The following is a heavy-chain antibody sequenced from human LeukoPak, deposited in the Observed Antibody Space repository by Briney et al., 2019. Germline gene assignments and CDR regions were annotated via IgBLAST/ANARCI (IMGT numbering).Heavy chain of an antibody. V-gene: IGHV4-39*01. CDR2: IYYTGSA. CDR1: GDSVNAMSYS. CDR3: VRMSPPFDH. Sequence: PSETLSLTCTFSGDSVNAMSYSWGWIRQPPGKGLEWIGTIYYTGSAYYNPSLRSRVTISADTSKNQFSLKVYSVSAAGTAVYYCVRMSPPFDHWGQGTLVTVSS. J-gene: IGHJ4*02.